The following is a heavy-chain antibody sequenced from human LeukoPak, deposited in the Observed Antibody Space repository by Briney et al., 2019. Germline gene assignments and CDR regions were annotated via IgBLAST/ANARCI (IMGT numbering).Heavy chain of an antibody. V-gene: IGHV4-34*01. CDR1: GGSFSGHY. CDR2: INHSGST. CDR3: ARGAAPDYCSSTSCEYYFDY. D-gene: IGHD2-2*01. Sequence: PSETLSLTCAVYGGSFSGHYWSWIRQPPGKGLEWIGEINHSGSTNYNPSLKSRVTISVDTSKNQFSLKLSSVTATDTAVYYCARGAAPDYCSSTSCEYYFDYWGQGTLVTVSS. J-gene: IGHJ4*02.